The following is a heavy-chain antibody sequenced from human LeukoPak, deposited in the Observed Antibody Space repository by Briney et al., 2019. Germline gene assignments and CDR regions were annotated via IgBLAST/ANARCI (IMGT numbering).Heavy chain of an antibody. CDR1: GYTFTGYY. CDR3: ARDPYSSYYYGMDV. Sequence: ASVKVSCKASGYTFTGYYMHWVRQAPGQGLEWMGWINPNSGGTNYAQKFQGRVTMTGDTSMSKAYMELSRLRSDDTAVYYCARDPYSSYYYGMDVWGQGTTVSVSS. D-gene: IGHD2-21*01. V-gene: IGHV1-2*02. CDR2: INPNSGGT. J-gene: IGHJ6*02.